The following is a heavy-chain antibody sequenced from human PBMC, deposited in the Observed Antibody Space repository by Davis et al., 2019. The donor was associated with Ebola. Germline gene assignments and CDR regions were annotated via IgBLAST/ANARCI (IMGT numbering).Heavy chain of an antibody. V-gene: IGHV1-69*04. Sequence: AASVKVSCKASGGTFSSYAISWVRQAPGQGLEWMGRIIPILGIANYAQKFQGRVTITADKSTSTAYMELSSLRSEDTAVYYCARDGTGNWGYYYYGMDVWGQGTTVTVSS. J-gene: IGHJ6*02. CDR3: ARDGTGNWGYYYYGMDV. CDR2: IIPILGIA. CDR1: GGTFSSYA. D-gene: IGHD1-1*01.